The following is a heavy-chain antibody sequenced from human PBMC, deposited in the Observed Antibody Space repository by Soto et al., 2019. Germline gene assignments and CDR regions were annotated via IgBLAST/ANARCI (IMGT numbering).Heavy chain of an antibody. Sequence: GGSLRLSCAASGFTFSDYDMNWVRQAPGKGLEWISYISSSSRTIYYADSVKGRFTISRDNAKNSLYLQMNSLRDEDTAVYYCATTGYSYGYTLDYWGQGTLVTVSS. CDR3: ATTGYSYGYTLDY. CDR2: ISSSSRTI. D-gene: IGHD5-18*01. V-gene: IGHV3-48*02. J-gene: IGHJ4*02. CDR1: GFTFSDYD.